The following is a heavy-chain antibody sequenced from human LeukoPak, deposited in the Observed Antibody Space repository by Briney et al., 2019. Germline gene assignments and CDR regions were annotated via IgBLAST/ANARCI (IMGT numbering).Heavy chain of an antibody. J-gene: IGHJ4*02. CDR1: GFTLSSYM. CDR2: ISGSAGGT. CDR3: TKDPLDY. V-gene: IGHV3-23*01. Sequence: GGSLRLSCVASGFTLSSYMMSWVRQAQGKGLEWVSGISGSAGGTFYSDSVRGRFTISRDSPKNTLYLQMNSLRVEDTAVYYCTKDPLDYWGQGSLLTVSS.